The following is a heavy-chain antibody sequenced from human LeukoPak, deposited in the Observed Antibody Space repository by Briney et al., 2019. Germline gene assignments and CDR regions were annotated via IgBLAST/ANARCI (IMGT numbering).Heavy chain of an antibody. D-gene: IGHD3-22*01. V-gene: IGHV3-30*04. CDR1: GFTFSSYA. Sequence: GGSLRLSCAASGFTFSSYAMHWVRQAPGKGLEWVAVISYDGSNKYYADSVKGRFTISRDNSKNTLYLQMNSLRAEDTAVYYCAREVLYYDSSGSYFDYWGQGTLVTVSS. CDR2: ISYDGSNK. J-gene: IGHJ4*02. CDR3: AREVLYYDSSGSYFDY.